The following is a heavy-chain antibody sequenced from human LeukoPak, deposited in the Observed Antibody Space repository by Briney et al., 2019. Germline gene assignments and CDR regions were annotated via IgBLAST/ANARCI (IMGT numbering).Heavy chain of an antibody. Sequence: TGGSLRLSCAASGFTVGSNYMSWVRQAPGKGLEWVSIIYRGGSTNYADSVKGRFTISRDTSKNTLYLQMNSLRAEDTAVYYCARLSANSSAYFFDYWGQGTLVTASS. CDR2: IYRGGST. CDR1: GFTVGSNY. CDR3: ARLSANSSAYFFDY. D-gene: IGHD3-22*01. J-gene: IGHJ4*02. V-gene: IGHV3-66*04.